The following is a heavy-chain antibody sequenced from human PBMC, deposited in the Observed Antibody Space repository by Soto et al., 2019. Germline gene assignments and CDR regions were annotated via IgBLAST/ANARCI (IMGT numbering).Heavy chain of an antibody. J-gene: IGHJ4*02. CDR3: ARESGILTGYSYFDY. Sequence: PGGSKRLSCAASGFTFSSYSMHWVRQDPGKGLEWVAVISYDGSNKYYADSVKGRFTISRDNSKNTLYLQMNSLRAEDTAVYYCARESGILTGYSYFDYWGQGPRVTVSS. CDR1: GFTFSSYS. CDR2: ISYDGSNK. D-gene: IGHD3-9*01. V-gene: IGHV3-30-3*01.